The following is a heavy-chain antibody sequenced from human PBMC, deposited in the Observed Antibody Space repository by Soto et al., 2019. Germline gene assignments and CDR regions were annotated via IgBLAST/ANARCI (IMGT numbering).Heavy chain of an antibody. CDR3: AKEGGLSGSYYISSSYYFDY. CDR2: ISYDGSNT. CDR1: GFTFSSYG. J-gene: IGHJ4*02. D-gene: IGHD1-26*01. Sequence: GGSLRLSWVASGFTFSSYGMHWVRQAPGKGLEWVAIISYDGSNTYYADSVKGRFTISRDNSKNTLYLQMNSLRAEDTSVYYCAKEGGLSGSYYISSSYYFDYWGQGTLVTVSS. V-gene: IGHV3-30*18.